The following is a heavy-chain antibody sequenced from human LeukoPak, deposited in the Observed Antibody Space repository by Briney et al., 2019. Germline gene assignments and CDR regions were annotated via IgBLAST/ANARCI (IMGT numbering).Heavy chain of an antibody. CDR2: ISSSGSTI. J-gene: IGHJ5*02. D-gene: IGHD3-9*01. CDR1: GFTFSSYE. V-gene: IGHV3-48*03. CDR3: AKSRGYYDILTAPNWFDP. Sequence: GGFLRLSCAASGFTFSSYEMNWVRQAPGKGLEWVSYISSSGSTIYYADSVKGRFTISRDNAKNSLYLQMNSLRAEDTAVYYCAKSRGYYDILTAPNWFDPWGQGTLVTVSS.